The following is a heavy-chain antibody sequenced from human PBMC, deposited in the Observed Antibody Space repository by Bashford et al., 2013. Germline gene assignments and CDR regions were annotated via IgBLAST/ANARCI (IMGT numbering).Heavy chain of an antibody. CDR1: GFTFSSYA. V-gene: IGHV3-30-3*01. CDR2: ISYDGSNK. J-gene: IGHJ4*02. CDR3: AKDRSDWYFHFDY. D-gene: IGHD6-19*01. Sequence: GGSLRLSCAASGFTFSSYAMHWVRQAPGKGLEWVAVISYDGSNKYYADSVKGRFTISRDNSKNTLYLQMNSLRAEDTAVYYCAKDRSDWYFHFDYWGQGTLVTVSS.